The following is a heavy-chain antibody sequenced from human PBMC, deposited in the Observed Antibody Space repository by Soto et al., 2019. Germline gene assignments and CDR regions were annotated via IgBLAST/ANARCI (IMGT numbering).Heavy chain of an antibody. Sequence: ASVKVSCKASGYTFTGYYMHWVRQAPGQGLEWMGWINPNSGGTNYAQKFQGWVTMTRDTSISTAYMELSRLRSDDTAVYCCARVGSNYNYGMDVWGQGTTVTAP. CDR1: GYTFTGYY. V-gene: IGHV1-2*04. CDR3: ARVGSNYNYGMDV. CDR2: INPNSGGT. D-gene: IGHD3-16*01. J-gene: IGHJ6*02.